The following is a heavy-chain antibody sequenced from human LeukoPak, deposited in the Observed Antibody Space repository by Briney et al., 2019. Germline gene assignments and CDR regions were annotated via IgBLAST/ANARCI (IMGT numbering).Heavy chain of an antibody. CDR2: INPSGGST. D-gene: IGHD4-17*01. CDR1: GYTFTSNY. J-gene: IGHJ4*02. Sequence: ASVKVSCKASGYTFTSNYINWVRQAPGQGLEWMGLINPSGGSTNYAQKCQGRLTMTRDMSTSTVYMELSSLRSEDTAVYYCARGRSRWVTTVTTYYYFDYWGQGTLVTVSS. CDR3: ARGRSRWVTTVTTYYYFDY. V-gene: IGHV1-46*01.